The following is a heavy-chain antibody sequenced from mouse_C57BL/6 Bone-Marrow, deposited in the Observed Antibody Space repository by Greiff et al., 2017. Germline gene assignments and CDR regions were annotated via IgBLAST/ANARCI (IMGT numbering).Heavy chain of an antibody. CDR2: IHPNSGST. V-gene: IGHV1-64*01. Sequence: QVQLKQPGAELVKPGASVKLSCKASGYTFTSYWMHWVKQRPGQGLEWIGMIHPNSGSTNYNEKFKSKATLTVDKSSSTAYMQLSSLTSEDSAVYYCARGGGGYLKNYCDYWGQGTTLTVSS. CDR1: GYTFTSYW. D-gene: IGHD2-3*01. CDR3: ARGGGGYLKNYCDY. J-gene: IGHJ2*01.